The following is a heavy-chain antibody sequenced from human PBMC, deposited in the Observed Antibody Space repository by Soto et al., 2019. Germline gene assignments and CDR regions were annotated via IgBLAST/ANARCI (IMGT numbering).Heavy chain of an antibody. D-gene: IGHD3-22*01. J-gene: IGHJ3*02. CDR2: MYHGGTT. V-gene: IGHV4-38-2*02. Sequence: PSETLSLTCTVSGYSISSGSYWAWIRQPPGKGPEWIASMYHGGTTFYNPSLKSRITISVDTSNNQFSLKLTSVTAADTAVYYYASSPKDYYVSSGANTAFDIWGQGTMVTVSS. CDR1: GYSISSGSY. CDR3: ASSPKDYYVSSGANTAFDI.